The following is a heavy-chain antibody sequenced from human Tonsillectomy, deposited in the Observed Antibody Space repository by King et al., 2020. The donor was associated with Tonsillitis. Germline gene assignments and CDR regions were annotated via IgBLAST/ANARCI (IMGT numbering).Heavy chain of an antibody. V-gene: IGHV4-39*07. Sequence: QLQESGPGRVKPSETLSLTCTVSGGSISNTRYYWGWIRQPPGKGREWSGSIYYTGRTYDSPSLKSRVTISVDTAKNQFSLKLNSVTAAHTYVYYCACHYYFGSESNYLYFFDFWGQGTLVTVST. CDR2: IYYTGRT. CDR3: ACHYYFGSESNYLYFFDF. D-gene: IGHD3-10*01. J-gene: IGHJ4*02. CDR1: GGSISNTRYY.